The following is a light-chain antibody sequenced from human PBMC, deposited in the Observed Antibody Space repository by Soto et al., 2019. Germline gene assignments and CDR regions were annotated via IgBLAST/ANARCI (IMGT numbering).Light chain of an antibody. V-gene: IGKV3-11*01. CDR2: DAS. J-gene: IGKJ4*01. CDR3: HHRSHWRPGYT. Sequence: EVVLTQSPATLSLSPGERATLSCRASQSVSTNLAWYQHKPGQPPRLLLYDASIRATGTPARFSGGGSGTAFTLTINSLALEDLAVYSYHHRSHWRPGYTFGRGTKVEIK. CDR1: QSVSTN.